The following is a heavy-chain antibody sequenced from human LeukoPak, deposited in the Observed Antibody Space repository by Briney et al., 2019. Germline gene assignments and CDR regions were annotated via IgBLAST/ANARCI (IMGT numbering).Heavy chain of an antibody. CDR3: VRGDGSFGEFYFDY. Sequence: SVKVSCKASGGTFSSYAISWVRQAPGQVLEWMGGIIPIFGTANYAQKFQGRVTITADESTSTAYMELSSLRSEDTAVYYCVRGDGSFGEFYFDYWGQGTLVTVSS. J-gene: IGHJ4*02. V-gene: IGHV1-69*13. D-gene: IGHD3-10*01. CDR2: IIPIFGTA. CDR1: GGTFSSYA.